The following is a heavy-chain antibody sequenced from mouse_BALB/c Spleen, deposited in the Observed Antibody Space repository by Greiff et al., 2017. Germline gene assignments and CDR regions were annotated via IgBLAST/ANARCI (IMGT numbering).Heavy chain of an antibody. CDR1: GFTFSSYG. J-gene: IGHJ1*01. V-gene: IGHV5-6-3*01. D-gene: IGHD1-1*01. CDR2: INSNGGST. CDR3: ARTYYYGSSYGGYWYFDV. Sequence: EVQRVESGGGLVQPGGSLKLSCAASGFTFSSYGMSWVRQTPDKRLELVATINSNGGSTYYPDSVKGRFTISRDNAKNTLYLQMSSLKSEDTAMYYCARTYYYGSSYGGYWYFDVWGAGTTVTVSS.